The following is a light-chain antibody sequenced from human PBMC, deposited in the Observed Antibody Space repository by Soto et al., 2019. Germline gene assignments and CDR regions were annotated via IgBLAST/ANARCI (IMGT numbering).Light chain of an antibody. CDR3: SSYTSSSTLLDV. CDR1: SSDVGGSNY. V-gene: IGLV2-14*01. Sequence: QSALTQPASVSGSPGQSITISCTGTSSDVGGSNYVSWYQQHPGKAPKLMIYDVSNRPSGVSNRFSGSKSGNTASLTISVLQAEDEADYYCSSYTSSSTLLDVFGTGTKVTVL. J-gene: IGLJ1*01. CDR2: DVS.